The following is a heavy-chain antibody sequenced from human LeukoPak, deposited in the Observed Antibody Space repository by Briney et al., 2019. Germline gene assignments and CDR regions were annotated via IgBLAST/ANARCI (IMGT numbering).Heavy chain of an antibody. CDR1: GYSISSGYY. D-gene: IGHD4-11*01. CDR2: IYHSGST. J-gene: IGHJ4*02. V-gene: IGHV4-38-2*02. Sequence: SETLSLTCTVSGYSISSGYYWGWIRQPPGKGLEWIGSIYHSGSTYYNPSLKSRVTISVDTSKNQFSLKLSSVTAADTAVYYCARSRGYSIDTYFDYWGQGTLVTVSS. CDR3: ARSRGYSIDTYFDY.